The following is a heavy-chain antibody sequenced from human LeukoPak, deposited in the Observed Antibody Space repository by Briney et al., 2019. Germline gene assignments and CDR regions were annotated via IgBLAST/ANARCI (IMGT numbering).Heavy chain of an antibody. CDR1: GFTFDDYT. CDR3: AKGTPYYYGSGSYTEYGMDV. CDR2: ISWDGGST. Sequence: PGGSLRLSCAASGFTFDDYTMHWVRQAPGKGLEWVSLISWDGGSTYYADSVKGRFTISRDNSKNSLYLQMNSLRTEDTALYYCAKGTPYYYGSGSYTEYGMDVWGQGTTVTVSS. V-gene: IGHV3-43*01. J-gene: IGHJ6*02. D-gene: IGHD3-10*01.